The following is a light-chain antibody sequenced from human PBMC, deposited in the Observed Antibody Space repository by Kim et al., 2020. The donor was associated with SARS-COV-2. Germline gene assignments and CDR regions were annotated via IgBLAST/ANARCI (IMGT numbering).Light chain of an antibody. CDR2: DAS. CDR3: QQYNNWPPIT. Sequence: SAGERATLSCRASQSVASNLAWYQQKPGQAPRLLIHDASTRATGLPARFSGSGSGTEFTLTISSLQSEDFAVYYCQQYNNWPPITFGQGTRLEIK. CDR1: QSVASN. V-gene: IGKV3-15*01. J-gene: IGKJ5*01.